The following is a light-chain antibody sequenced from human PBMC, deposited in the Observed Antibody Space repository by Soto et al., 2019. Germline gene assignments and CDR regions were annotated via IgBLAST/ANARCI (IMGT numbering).Light chain of an antibody. CDR1: SSDVGTYDL. V-gene: IGLV2-23*01. J-gene: IGLJ3*02. CDR3: CSFAGSKSWV. Sequence: QSVLTQPASVSGSPGQSITISCTGSSSDVGTYDLVSWYQHHPGAAPKLMIYEATRRPSGISNRFSGSKSGNTASLTISGLQAEDEADYYCCSFAGSKSWVFGGGTKLTVL. CDR2: EAT.